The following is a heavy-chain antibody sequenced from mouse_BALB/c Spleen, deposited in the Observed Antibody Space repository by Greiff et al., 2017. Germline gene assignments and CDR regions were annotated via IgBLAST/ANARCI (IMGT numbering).Heavy chain of an antibody. V-gene: IGHV5-9-3*01. CDR1: GFTFSSYA. CDR3: ARHEAGFAY. CDR2: ISSGGSYT. J-gene: IGHJ3*01. Sequence: EVKLVESGGGLVKPGGSLKLSCAASGFTFSSYAMSWVRQTPEKRLEWVATISSGGSYTYYPDSVKGRFTISRDNAKNTLYLQMSSLRSEDTALYYCARHEAGFAYWGQGTLVTVSA.